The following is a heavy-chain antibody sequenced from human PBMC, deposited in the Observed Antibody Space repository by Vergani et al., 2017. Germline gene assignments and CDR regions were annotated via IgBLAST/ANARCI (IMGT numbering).Heavy chain of an antibody. CDR3: ARVMYRDEASTGYRLEGMDI. CDR1: GGSFNTYY. CDR2: IYSTGST. V-gene: IGHV4-59*13. Sequence: QVQLEESGPGLVKPSETLSLTCTVSGGSFNTYYWSWIRQSPGKGLEWLGYIYSTGSTNYNPSLNSRVTMSVDPSKNQFSLKLRSVTAADTAVYFCARVMYRDEASTGYRLEGMDIWGQGTTVTISS. J-gene: IGHJ6*02. D-gene: IGHD3-9*01.